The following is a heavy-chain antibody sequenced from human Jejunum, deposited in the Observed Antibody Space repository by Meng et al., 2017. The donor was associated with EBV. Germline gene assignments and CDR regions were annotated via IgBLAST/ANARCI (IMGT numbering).Heavy chain of an antibody. D-gene: IGHD1-26*01. Sequence: QGALQGSGPGLVEPSEALSLTCTGSGGSVSSGGYYWSWIRQPPGKGLEWIGYIYNSESTNYKSSLKSRVTISADTSKNQFSLRLSSVTAADTAVYYCARDQNGSYFAYWGQGTLVTVSS. V-gene: IGHV4-61*08. CDR2: IYNSEST. CDR3: ARDQNGSYFAY. CDR1: GGSVSSGGYY. J-gene: IGHJ4*02.